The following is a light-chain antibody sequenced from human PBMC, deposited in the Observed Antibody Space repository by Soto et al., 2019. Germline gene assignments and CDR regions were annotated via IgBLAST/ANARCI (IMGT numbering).Light chain of an antibody. V-gene: IGKV1-5*03. J-gene: IGKJ1*01. CDR2: KAS. CDR3: KQYSDYAWT. CDR1: QSISAW. Sequence: DIQMTQSPSTLSASVGDRVTITCRASQSISAWLTWYQQKPGKAPKLLIYKASSLESGVPSRFSGSGSGTEFTLTISSLQPDDFATYYCKQYSDYAWTFGQGTKVEIK.